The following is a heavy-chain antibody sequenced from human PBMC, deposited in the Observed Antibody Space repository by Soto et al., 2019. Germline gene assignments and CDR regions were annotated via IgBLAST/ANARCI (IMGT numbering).Heavy chain of an antibody. V-gene: IGHV2-5*01. CDR2: IYWNDEK. CDR3: AQRTWELQSEYFQY. Sequence: HITLREADPTVVKPTETLTLTCSFSGFSLSTSGMNVGWIRQPPGKALEWLALIYWNDEKRYSPSLKDRLTITKDTAKNEVVLTLTNMEPVESGTYYCAQRTWELQSEYFQYWGQGTMVNVSS. CDR1: GFSLSTSGMN. J-gene: IGHJ1*01. D-gene: IGHD1-26*01.